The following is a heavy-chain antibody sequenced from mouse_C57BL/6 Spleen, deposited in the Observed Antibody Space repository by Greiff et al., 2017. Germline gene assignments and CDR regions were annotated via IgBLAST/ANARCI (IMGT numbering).Heavy chain of an antibody. CDR1: GYTFTSYG. V-gene: IGHV1-81*01. CDR3: ARGTTVVAHWYFDV. J-gene: IGHJ1*03. D-gene: IGHD1-1*01. Sequence: VQLQQSGAELARPGASVKLSCKASGYTFTSYGISWVKQRTGQGLEWIGEIYPRSGNTYYNEKFKGKATLTADKSSSTAYMGLRSLTSEDSAVYFCARGTTVVAHWYFDVWGTGTTVTVSS. CDR2: IYPRSGNT.